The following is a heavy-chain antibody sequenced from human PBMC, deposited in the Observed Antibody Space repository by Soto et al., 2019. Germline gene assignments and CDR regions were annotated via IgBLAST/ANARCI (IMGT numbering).Heavy chain of an antibody. Sequence: EVQLVESGGGLVKPGGSLRLSCAASGFTFSSYSMNWVRQAPGKGLEWVSSISSSSSYIYYADSVKGRFTISRDNAKNSLYLQMHSLRAEDTAVYYCARDINSGYDAMDVWGQGTTVTVSS. V-gene: IGHV3-21*01. CDR1: GFTFSSYS. D-gene: IGHD1-26*01. CDR2: ISSSSSYI. J-gene: IGHJ6*02. CDR3: ARDINSGYDAMDV.